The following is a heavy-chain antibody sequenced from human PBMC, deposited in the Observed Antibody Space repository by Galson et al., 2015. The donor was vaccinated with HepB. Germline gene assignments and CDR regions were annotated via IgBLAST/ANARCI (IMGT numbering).Heavy chain of an antibody. V-gene: IGHV3-73*01. Sequence: SLRLSCATSGFTFSGSAIHWVRQASGRGPEWVGRIGSKADSYATAYTASVKGRFTISRDDSRNTAYLQMNRLKTEDTAVYYCIRMGNIAGYSSSWGQGTLVTVSS. CDR1: GFTFSGSA. J-gene: IGHJ4*02. CDR2: IGSKADSYAT. D-gene: IGHD6-13*01. CDR3: IRMGNIAGYSSS.